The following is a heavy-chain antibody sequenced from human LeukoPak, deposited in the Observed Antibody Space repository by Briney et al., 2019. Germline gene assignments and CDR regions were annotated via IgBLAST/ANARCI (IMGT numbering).Heavy chain of an antibody. J-gene: IGHJ6*04. V-gene: IGHV4-39*01. CDR3: ARTTLLRYFDGKDV. D-gene: IGHD3-9*01. CDR1: GDSITSSSYY. Sequence: PSETLSLTCTVSGDSITSSSYYWGWIRQPPGKGLEWIGSLYYSGSAYYNPSLKSRVVISVDTSKNQISLNLNSVTAADTAVYYCARTTLLRYFDGKDVWGKGTTVTVSS. CDR2: LYYSGSA.